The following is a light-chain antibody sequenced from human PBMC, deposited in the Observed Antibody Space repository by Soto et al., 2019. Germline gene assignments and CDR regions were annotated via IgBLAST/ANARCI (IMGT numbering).Light chain of an antibody. V-gene: IGKV1-12*01. J-gene: IGKJ3*01. CDR1: QGISNW. Sequence: DIQMTQSPSSVSASVGDRVTITCRASQGISNWLAWYQQKPGKAPKLLIYATSNLQSGVSSRFSGSGSGTDFTLTISSLQPEDFAAYYCQQSSSFPLTFGPGTKVDIK. CDR2: ATS. CDR3: QQSSSFPLT.